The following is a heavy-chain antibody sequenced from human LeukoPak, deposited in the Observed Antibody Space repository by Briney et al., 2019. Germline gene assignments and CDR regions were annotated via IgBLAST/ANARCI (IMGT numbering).Heavy chain of an antibody. CDR1: GYTFTSYD. CDR3: ARDGYRLSGYFYYMDV. J-gene: IGHJ6*03. V-gene: IGHV1-8*01. Sequence: ASVKVSCKASGYTFTSYDINWVRQATGQGLEWMGWMNPNNGNTDYAQKFQGRVTLTRNTSISTAYMELRSLRSDDTAVYYCARDGYRLSGYFYYMDVWGKGTTVTVSS. D-gene: IGHD2-2*03. CDR2: MNPNNGNT.